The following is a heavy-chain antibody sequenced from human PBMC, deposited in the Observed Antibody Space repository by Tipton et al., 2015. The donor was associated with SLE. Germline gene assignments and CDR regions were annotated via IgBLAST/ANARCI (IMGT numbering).Heavy chain of an antibody. CDR1: GFTFSNAW. CDR2: IKSYGDGGTT. Sequence: SLRLSCAASGFTFSNAWMSWVRQAPGKGLEWVARIKSYGDGGTTDYDAPVKGRFTISRDDSRNTVYLQMNSLRPEDTAVYYCAKDLEYGYGFPYWNFDLWGRGSLVTVSP. CDR3: AKDLEYGYGFPYWNFDL. J-gene: IGHJ2*01. V-gene: IGHV3-15*01. D-gene: IGHD2-2*03.